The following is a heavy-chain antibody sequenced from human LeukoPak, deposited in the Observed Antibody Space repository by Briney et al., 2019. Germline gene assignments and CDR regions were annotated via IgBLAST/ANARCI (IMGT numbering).Heavy chain of an antibody. Sequence: GASVKVSCKASGYTFTGYYMHWVRQAPGQGLERMGWINPNSGGTNYAQKFQGRVTMTRDTSISTAYMELSRLRSDDTAVYYCARDPAAGFPYNWFDPWGQGTLVTVSS. V-gene: IGHV1-2*02. CDR3: ARDPAAGFPYNWFDP. J-gene: IGHJ5*02. D-gene: IGHD6-25*01. CDR1: GYTFTGYY. CDR2: INPNSGGT.